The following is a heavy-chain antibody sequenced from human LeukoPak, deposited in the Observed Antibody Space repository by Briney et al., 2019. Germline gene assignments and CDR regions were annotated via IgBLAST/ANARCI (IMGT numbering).Heavy chain of an antibody. Sequence: PSETLSPTCSVSGGSMNSYYWSWIRQPPGKGLEWIGYIYYSGSTKYNPSLKSRVTISVDTSKSQFSLKLSSVTAADTAVYYCARAGYSNEGYSGYGHEDYWGQGTLVTVSS. CDR2: IYYSGST. CDR1: GGSMNSYY. CDR3: ARAGYSNEGYSGYGHEDY. D-gene: IGHD5-12*01. V-gene: IGHV4-59*01. J-gene: IGHJ4*02.